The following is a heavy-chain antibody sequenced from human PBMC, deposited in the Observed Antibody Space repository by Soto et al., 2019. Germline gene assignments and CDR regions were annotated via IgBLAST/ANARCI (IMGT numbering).Heavy chain of an antibody. Sequence: GGSLRLSCAASGFTFDDYAMHWVRQAPGKGLEWVSLISWDGGSTYYADSVKGRFTISRDNSKNSLYLQMNSLRAEDTALYYCAKDFTPNDRYNCNKEYYYYYGMDVWGQGTTVTVSS. V-gene: IGHV3-43D*03. CDR3: AKDFTPNDRYNCNKEYYYYYGMDV. D-gene: IGHD1-1*01. CDR2: ISWDGGST. J-gene: IGHJ6*02. CDR1: GFTFDDYA.